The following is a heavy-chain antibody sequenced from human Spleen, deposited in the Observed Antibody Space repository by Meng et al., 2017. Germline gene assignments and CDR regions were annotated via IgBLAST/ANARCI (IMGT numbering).Heavy chain of an antibody. CDR3: AREGYCSSTSCYSWFDP. CDR1: GYTLTGYY. CDR2: INPNSGGT. Sequence: ASVKVSCKASGYTLTGYYMHWVRQAPGQGLEWMGWINPNSGGTNYAQKFQGRVTMTRDTSISTAYMELSRLRSDDTAVYYCAREGYCSSTSCYSWFDPWGQGTLVTVSS. D-gene: IGHD2-2*02. V-gene: IGHV1-2*02. J-gene: IGHJ5*02.